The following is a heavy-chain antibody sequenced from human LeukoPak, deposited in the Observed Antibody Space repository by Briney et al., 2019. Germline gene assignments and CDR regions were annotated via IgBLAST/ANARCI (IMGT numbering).Heavy chain of an antibody. J-gene: IGHJ6*03. V-gene: IGHV4-38-2*02. CDR2: INHSGST. D-gene: IGHD1-1*01. CDR1: GYSISSGYY. CDR3: ARQWKGYYYMDV. Sequence: SETLSLTCTVSGYSISSGYYWSWIRQPPGKGLEWIGEINHSGSTNYNPSLKSRVTISVDTSKNQFSLKLSSVTAADTAVYYCARQWKGYYYMDVWGKVTTVTISS.